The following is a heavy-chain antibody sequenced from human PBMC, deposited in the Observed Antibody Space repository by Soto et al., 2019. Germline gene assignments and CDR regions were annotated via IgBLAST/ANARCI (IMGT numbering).Heavy chain of an antibody. D-gene: IGHD6-13*01. Sequence: SVKVSCKASGYTFFSCGISWLRQPPGQGLEGMGGIVPIYRTADSAQELQGRVTITADGSARTAYMELRSLKSRDTAVYYCVRDSGAKLCSSWGQGTLVTVSS. CDR1: GYTFFSCG. V-gene: IGHV1-69*13. CDR3: VRDSGAKLCSS. CDR2: IVPIYRTA. J-gene: IGHJ4*02.